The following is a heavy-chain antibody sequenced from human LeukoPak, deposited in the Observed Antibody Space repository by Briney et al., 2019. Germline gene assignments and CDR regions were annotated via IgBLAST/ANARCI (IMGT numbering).Heavy chain of an antibody. CDR1: GFTFSSYG. CDR2: ISYDGSNK. J-gene: IGHJ4*02. Sequence: PGGSQRLSCAASGFTFSSYGMHWVRQAPGKGLVWVAVISYDGSNKYYADSVKGRFTISRDNSKNTLYLQMNSLRAEDTAVYYCAKDRPPYSSGYYYDYWGQGTLVTVSS. V-gene: IGHV3-30*18. D-gene: IGHD3-22*01. CDR3: AKDRPPYSSGYYYDY.